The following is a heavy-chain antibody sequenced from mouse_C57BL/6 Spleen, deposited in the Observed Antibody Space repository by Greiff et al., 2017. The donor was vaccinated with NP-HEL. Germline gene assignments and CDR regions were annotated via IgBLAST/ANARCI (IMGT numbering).Heavy chain of an antibody. CDR3: ARSPGEYYYGSSYPHWYFDV. CDR2: IYPGDGDT. Sequence: QVQLQQSGPELVKPGASVKISCKASGSAFSSSWLNWVKQRPGTGLEWIGRIYPGDGDTNYNGKFKGKATLTADKSSSTAYMQLSSLTSEDSAVYFCARSPGEYYYGSSYPHWYFDVWGTGTTVTVSS. J-gene: IGHJ1*03. CDR1: GSAFSSSW. V-gene: IGHV1-82*01. D-gene: IGHD1-1*01.